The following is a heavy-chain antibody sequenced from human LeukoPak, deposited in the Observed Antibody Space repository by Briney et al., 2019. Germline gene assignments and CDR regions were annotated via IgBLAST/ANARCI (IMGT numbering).Heavy chain of an antibody. Sequence: GGSLRLSCAASGFTFSSYAMSWVRQAPGKGLEWVSSISGSGGSTYYADSVKGRFTISRDNSKNTLYLQMNSLRAEDTAVYYCAKGIRSSGYYYDYWGQGTLVTVSS. CDR2: ISGSGGST. J-gene: IGHJ4*02. CDR3: AKGIRSSGYYYDY. CDR1: GFTFSSYA. D-gene: IGHD3-22*01. V-gene: IGHV3-23*01.